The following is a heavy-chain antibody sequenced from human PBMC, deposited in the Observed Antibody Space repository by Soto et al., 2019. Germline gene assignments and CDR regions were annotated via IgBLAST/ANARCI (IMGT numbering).Heavy chain of an antibody. J-gene: IGHJ5*02. Sequence: GASVKVSCKASGYTFTSYDINWVRQATGQGLEWMGWMNPNSGNTGYAQKFQGRVTMTRNTSISTAYMELSSLRSEDTAVYYCARDLRSEDIVLMVYAGSSWFDPWGQGTLVTVSS. D-gene: IGHD2-8*01. V-gene: IGHV1-8*01. CDR1: GYTFTSYD. CDR3: ARDLRSEDIVLMVYAGSSWFDP. CDR2: MNPNSGNT.